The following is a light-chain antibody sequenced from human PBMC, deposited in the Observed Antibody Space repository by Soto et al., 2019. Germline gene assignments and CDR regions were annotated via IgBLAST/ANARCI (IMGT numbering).Light chain of an antibody. Sequence: QSVLTQTPSASGTPGQRVTISCSGSSSSVGSNAVNWYQQLPGTAPKVLIYSNNQRPAGVPDRFSGSKSGTSASLAISGFQSEDEADYYCATWDDSLNSYVFGTGTKLTVL. V-gene: IGLV1-44*01. CDR1: SSSVGSNA. CDR2: SNN. CDR3: ATWDDSLNSYV. J-gene: IGLJ1*01.